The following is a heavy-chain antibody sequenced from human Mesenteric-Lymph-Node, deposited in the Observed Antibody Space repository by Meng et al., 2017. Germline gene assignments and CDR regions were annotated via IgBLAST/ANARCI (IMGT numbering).Heavy chain of an antibody. D-gene: IGHD2-2*01. V-gene: IGHV3-53*01. Sequence: GESLKISCAASGFTVSSNYMSWVRQAPGKGLEWVSVIYSGGSTYYADSVKGRFTISRHNSKNTLYLQMNSLRAEDTAVYYCARDILPVDVVVVPAAHDAFDIWGQGTMVTVSS. J-gene: IGHJ3*02. CDR3: ARDILPVDVVVVPAAHDAFDI. CDR1: GFTVSSNY. CDR2: IYSGGST.